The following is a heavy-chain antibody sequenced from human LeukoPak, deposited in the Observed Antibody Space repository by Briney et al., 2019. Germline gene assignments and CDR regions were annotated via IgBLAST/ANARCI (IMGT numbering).Heavy chain of an antibody. J-gene: IGHJ5*02. CDR2: ISSSGSII. Sequence: GGSLRLSCAASGFTFRSCELSWVRQAPAKGLEWVSHISSSGSIIYYADSVKGRFTISRDSAKNSLYLQMNSLRAEDTAMYYCAKACSGWGCFDPWGQGTLLTVSS. V-gene: IGHV3-48*03. CDR3: AKACSGWGCFDP. D-gene: IGHD6-19*01. CDR1: GFTFRSCE.